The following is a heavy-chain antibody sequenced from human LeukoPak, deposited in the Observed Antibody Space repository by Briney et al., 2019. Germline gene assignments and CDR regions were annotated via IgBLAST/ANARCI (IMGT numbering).Heavy chain of an antibody. D-gene: IGHD3-10*01. CDR3: ARQTGSAAYYYYGMDV. CDR1: GGSISSSSYY. J-gene: IGHJ6*02. CDR2: IYYSGST. V-gene: IGHV4-39*01. Sequence: PSETLSLTCTVSGGSISSSSYYWGWIRQPPGKGLGWIGSIYYSGSTYYNPSLKSRVTISVDTSKNQFSLKLSSVTAADTAVYYCARQTGSAAYYYYGMDVWGQGTTVTVSS.